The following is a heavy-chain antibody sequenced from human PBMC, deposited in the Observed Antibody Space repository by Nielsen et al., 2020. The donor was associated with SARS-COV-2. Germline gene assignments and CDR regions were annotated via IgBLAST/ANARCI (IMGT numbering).Heavy chain of an antibody. D-gene: IGHD3-10*01. Sequence: GGSLRLSCAASGFTFDDYAMHWVRQAPGKGLEWVSGISWNSGSIGYADSVKGRFTISRDNAKNSLYLQMNSLRAEDTALYYCAKEGYYYGSGRFAFDYWGQGTLVTVSS. CDR1: GFTFDDYA. J-gene: IGHJ4*02. CDR2: ISWNSGSI. V-gene: IGHV3-9*01. CDR3: AKEGYYYGSGRFAFDY.